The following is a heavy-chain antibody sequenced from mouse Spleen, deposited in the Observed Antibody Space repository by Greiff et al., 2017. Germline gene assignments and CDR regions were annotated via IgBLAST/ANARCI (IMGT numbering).Heavy chain of an antibody. D-gene: IGHD2-1*01. Sequence: VQLQESGAELVKPGASVKVSCKASGYTFTSYWMHWVKQRPGQGLEWIGNIYPSDSYTNYNQKFKDKATLTVDKSSSTAYMQLSSPTSEDSAVYYCAVYGNYDDFDVWGAGTTVTVSS. CDR2: IYPSDSYT. CDR3: AVYGNYDDFDV. CDR1: GYTFTSYW. J-gene: IGHJ1*01. V-gene: IGHV1-74*04.